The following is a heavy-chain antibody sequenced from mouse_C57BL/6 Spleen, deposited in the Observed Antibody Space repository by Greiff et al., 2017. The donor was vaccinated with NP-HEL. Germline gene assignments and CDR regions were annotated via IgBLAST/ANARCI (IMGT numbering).Heavy chain of an antibody. CDR2: IDPSDSET. V-gene: IGHV1-52*01. J-gene: IGHJ2*01. Sequence: VQLQQPGAELVRPGSSVKLSCKASGYTFTSYWMHWVKQRPIQGLEWIGNIDPSDSETHYNQKFKDKATLTVDKSSSTAYMQLSSLTSEDSAVYYCARRYGSSYWYFDYWGQGTTLTVSS. CDR3: ARRYGSSYWYFDY. CDR1: GYTFTSYW. D-gene: IGHD1-1*01.